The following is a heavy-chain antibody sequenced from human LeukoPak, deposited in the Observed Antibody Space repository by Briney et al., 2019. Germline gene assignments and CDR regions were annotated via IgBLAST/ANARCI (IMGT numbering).Heavy chain of an antibody. Sequence: SETLSLTCTVFGYSISSGYYWGWIRQPPGKGLEWIGSIYHSGNTYYNPSLNSRVTISVDTSKNQFSLKLSSVTAADTAVYYCARGWVTVTYNWFDPWGQGTLVTVSS. D-gene: IGHD4-11*01. CDR1: GYSISSGYY. CDR3: ARGWVTVTYNWFDP. CDR2: IYHSGNT. J-gene: IGHJ5*02. V-gene: IGHV4-38-2*02.